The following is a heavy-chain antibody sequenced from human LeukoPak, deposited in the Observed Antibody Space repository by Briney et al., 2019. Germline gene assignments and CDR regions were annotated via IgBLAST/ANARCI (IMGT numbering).Heavy chain of an antibody. CDR1: GFTFSGYA. V-gene: IGHV3-23*01. D-gene: IGHD6-13*01. Sequence: GGSLRLSCAASGFTFSGYAMSWVRQAPGKGLEWVSTISDNGGRTYYADSVRGRFTISRDNSKNTVYLQLNSLRAGDTAIYYCTKDRRGPAAGTWYFDSWGQGTLVTVSS. CDR2: ISDNGGRT. CDR3: TKDRRGPAAGTWYFDS. J-gene: IGHJ4*02.